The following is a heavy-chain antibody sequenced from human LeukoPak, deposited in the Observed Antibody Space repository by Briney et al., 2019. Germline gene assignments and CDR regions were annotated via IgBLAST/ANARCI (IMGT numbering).Heavy chain of an antibody. CDR3: ASGRYDFWSGYYRD. CDR2: ISSSGSTI. V-gene: IGHV3-11*01. J-gene: IGHJ4*02. Sequence: KPGGSLRLSCAASGFKFSDYYMSWIRQAPGKGLEGVSYISSSGSTIYYAESVKGRFTISRDNAKNSVYLQMNSLRAEDTAVYYCASGRYDFWSGYYRDWGQGTLVTVSS. CDR1: GFKFSDYY. D-gene: IGHD3-3*01.